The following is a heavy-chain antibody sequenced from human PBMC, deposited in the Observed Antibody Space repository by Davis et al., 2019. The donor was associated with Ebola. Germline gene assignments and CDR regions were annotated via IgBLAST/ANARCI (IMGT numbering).Heavy chain of an antibody. CDR1: GFTFSSFA. V-gene: IGHV3-23*01. D-gene: IGHD1-1*01. CDR2: ISDTGTT. J-gene: IGHJ4*02. Sequence: GESLKISCAASGFTFSSFAMTWVRQAPGKGLEWVSVISDTGTTYYADSVKGRFTISRDNSENVLYLQMDSLRPDDTAIYFCARALHDEVLDYWGQGTPVTVSS. CDR3: ARALHDEVLDY.